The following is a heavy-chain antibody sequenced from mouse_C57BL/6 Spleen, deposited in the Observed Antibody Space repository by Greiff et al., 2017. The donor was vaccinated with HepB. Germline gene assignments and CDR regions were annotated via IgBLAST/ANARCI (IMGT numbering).Heavy chain of an antibody. CDR2: IYPGDGDT. Sequence: VKVVESGPELVKPGASVKISCKASGYAFSSSWMNWVKQRPGKGLEWIGRIYPGDGDTNYNGKFKGKATLTADKSSSTAYMQLSSLTSEDSAVYFCARGIYYYGSSPDWFAYWGQGTLVTVSA. CDR3: ARGIYYYGSSPDWFAY. CDR1: GYAFSSSW. J-gene: IGHJ3*01. D-gene: IGHD1-1*01. V-gene: IGHV1-82*01.